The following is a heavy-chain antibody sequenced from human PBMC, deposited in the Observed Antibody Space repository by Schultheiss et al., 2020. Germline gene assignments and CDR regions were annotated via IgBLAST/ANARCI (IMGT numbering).Heavy chain of an antibody. J-gene: IGHJ4*02. CDR1: GYTFTSYG. D-gene: IGHD3-22*01. Sequence: ASVKVSCKASGYTFTSYGISWVRQAPGQGLEWMGWINTNTGNPTYAQGFTGRFVFSLDTSVSTAYLQISSLRAEDTAMYYCARPNYDSSGYLDYWGQGNLGTVSS. V-gene: IGHV7-4-1*02. CDR3: ARPNYDSSGYLDY. CDR2: INTNTGNP.